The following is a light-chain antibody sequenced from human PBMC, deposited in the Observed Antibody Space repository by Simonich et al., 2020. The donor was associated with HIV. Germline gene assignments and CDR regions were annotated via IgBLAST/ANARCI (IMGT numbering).Light chain of an antibody. V-gene: IGLV2-14*02. Sequence: QSALTQPASVSGSPGQSITISCTGTSSDVGKYNLVSWYQHHPGKAPKLMIYEGTKRPSGVSNRFSGSMSGNTASLTISGLQAEDEADYYCSSYTSSSTLVFGGGTKLTVL. CDR2: EGT. CDR1: SSDVGKYNL. CDR3: SSYTSSSTLV. J-gene: IGLJ3*02.